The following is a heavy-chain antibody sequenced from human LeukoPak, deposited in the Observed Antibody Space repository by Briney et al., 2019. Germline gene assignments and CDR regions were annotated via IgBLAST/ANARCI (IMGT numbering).Heavy chain of an antibody. CDR3: ARLGRSYCSSTSCYKEMGLAFDI. CDR2: IYYSGST. V-gene: IGHV4-59*08. Sequence: SETLSLTCTVSGGSISSYYWSWIRQPAGKGLEWIGYIYYSGSTNYNPSLKSRVTISVDTSKNQFSLKLSSVTAADTAVYYCARLGRSYCSSTSCYKEMGLAFDIWGQGTMVTVSS. CDR1: GGSISSYY. D-gene: IGHD2-2*02. J-gene: IGHJ3*02.